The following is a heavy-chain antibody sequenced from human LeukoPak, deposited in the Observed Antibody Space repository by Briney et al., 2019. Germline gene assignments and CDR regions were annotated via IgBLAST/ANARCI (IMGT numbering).Heavy chain of an antibody. J-gene: IGHJ4*02. CDR1: GYXFTSYS. Sequence: ASVKVSCKASGYXFTSYSINRVRQAPGQGLEWMGWISAYNGNTKYAQKVQGRVTMTTDTSTSTAYMELRSLRSDDTAVYYCARGLGGSGSYFLTFDYWGQGTLVTVSS. V-gene: IGHV1-18*01. D-gene: IGHD1-26*01. CDR3: ARGLGGSGSYFLTFDY. CDR2: ISAYNGNT.